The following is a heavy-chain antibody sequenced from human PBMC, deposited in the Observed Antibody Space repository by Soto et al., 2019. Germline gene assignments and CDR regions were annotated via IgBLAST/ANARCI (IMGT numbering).Heavy chain of an antibody. CDR1: GFTFSSYG. CDR2: ISYDGSNK. Sequence: QVQLVESGGGVVQPGRSLRLSCAASGFTFSSYGMHWVRQAPGKGLEWVEVISYDGSNKYYADSVKGRFTISRDNSKNALYQQMNSLRAVDTAVYYCAKCLNGDGVFDIWGQGTMVTVSS. V-gene: IGHV3-30*18. J-gene: IGHJ3*02. D-gene: IGHD2-8*01. CDR3: AKCLNGDGVFDI.